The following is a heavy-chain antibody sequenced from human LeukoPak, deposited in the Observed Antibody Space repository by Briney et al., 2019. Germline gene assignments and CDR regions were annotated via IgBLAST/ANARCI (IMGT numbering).Heavy chain of an antibody. V-gene: IGHV4-59*08. J-gene: IGHJ3*02. CDR3: ARGTSGSYYIAFDI. CDR1: GGSTSSYY. CDR2: IYYSGST. D-gene: IGHD1-26*01. Sequence: SETLSLTCTVSGGSTSSYYWSWIRQPPGKGLEWIGYIYYSGSTNYNPSLKSRVTISVDTSKNQFSLKLSSVTAADTAVYYCARGTSGSYYIAFDIWGQGTMVTVSS.